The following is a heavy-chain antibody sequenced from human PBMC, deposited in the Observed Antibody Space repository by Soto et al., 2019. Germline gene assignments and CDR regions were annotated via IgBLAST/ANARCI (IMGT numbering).Heavy chain of an antibody. V-gene: IGHV3-66*01. Sequence: GGSLRLSCAASGFTVSSNYMSWVRQAPGKGLEWVSVTYSGGSTYYADSVKGRFTISRDNSKNTLYLQMNSLRAEDTAVYYCARVPDDYSILLNYMDVWGKGTTVTVSS. CDR2: TYSGGST. D-gene: IGHD4-4*01. CDR1: GFTVSSNY. CDR3: ARVPDDYSILLNYMDV. J-gene: IGHJ6*03.